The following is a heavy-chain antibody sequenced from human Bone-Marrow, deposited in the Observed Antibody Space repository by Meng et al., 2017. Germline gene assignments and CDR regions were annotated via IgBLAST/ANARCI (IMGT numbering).Heavy chain of an antibody. CDR3: ARDDYGDRYWYFDL. CDR1: GFTFSDYY. D-gene: IGHD4-17*01. Sequence: VQLLESGGGLVQPGGSLRLSGAASGFTFSDYYMSWIRQAPGKGLEWVSYISSSGSTIYYADSVKGRFTISRDNAKNSLYLQMNSLRAEDTAVYYCARDDYGDRYWYFDLWGRGTLVTVSS. J-gene: IGHJ2*01. V-gene: IGHV3-11*01. CDR2: ISSSGSTI.